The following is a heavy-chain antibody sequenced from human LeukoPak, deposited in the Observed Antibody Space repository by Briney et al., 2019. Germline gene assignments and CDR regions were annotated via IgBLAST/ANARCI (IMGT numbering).Heavy chain of an antibody. J-gene: IGHJ3*02. D-gene: IGHD2-2*01. CDR1: GGSISNYY. CDR3: ARDGGVVVPAAPAVFDI. Sequence: PSETLSLTCTVSGGSISNYYWSWIRQPAGKGLEWIGRIYTNGSTKYNPSLKTRVSMSADVSKNHFSLKLTSVTAADTALYYCARDGGVVVPAAPAVFDIWGQGTMVTVSS. V-gene: IGHV4-4*07. CDR2: IYTNGST.